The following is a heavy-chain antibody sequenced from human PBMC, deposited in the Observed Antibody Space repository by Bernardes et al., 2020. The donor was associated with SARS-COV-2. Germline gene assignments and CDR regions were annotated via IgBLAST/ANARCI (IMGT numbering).Heavy chain of an antibody. D-gene: IGHD6-13*01. J-gene: IGHJ6*02. CDR3: AKGEAAAGTWGRDYYYYGMDV. CDR2: ISGSGGST. Sequence: GGSLRLSCAASGFTFSSYAMSWVRQAPGKGLEWVSAISGSGGSTYYADSVKGRFTISRDNSKNTLYLQMNSLRAEDTAVYYCAKGEAAAGTWGRDYYYYGMDVWGQGTTVAVSS. CDR1: GFTFSSYA. V-gene: IGHV3-23*01.